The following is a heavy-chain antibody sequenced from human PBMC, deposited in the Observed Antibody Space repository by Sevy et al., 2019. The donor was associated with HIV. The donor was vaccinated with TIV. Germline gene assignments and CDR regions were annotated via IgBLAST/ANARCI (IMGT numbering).Heavy chain of an antibody. CDR3: ARYPIVVVPAAEYYFGY. D-gene: IGHD2-2*01. V-gene: IGHV5-51*01. CDR1: GYTFSNYW. CDR2: IYPGDSVT. Sequence: GESLKISCKGSGYTFSNYWIGWVRQMPGKGLEWMGVIYPGDSVTRYSPSFQGQVTMSADKSTSTAYLQWSSLKTSDTAIYYCARYPIVVVPAAEYYFGYWGQGTLVTVSS. J-gene: IGHJ4*02.